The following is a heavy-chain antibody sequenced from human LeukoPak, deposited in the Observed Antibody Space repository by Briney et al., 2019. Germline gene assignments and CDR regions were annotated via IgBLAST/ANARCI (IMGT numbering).Heavy chain of an antibody. V-gene: IGHV3-23*01. CDR2: ISGNGGTT. D-gene: IGHD3-10*01. CDR1: GFTFSTYA. J-gene: IGHJ4*02. CDR3: AKDQRPSGAGKFDY. Sequence: AGGSLRLSCVVSGFTFSTYAMSWVRQAPGKGLEWVAAISGNGGTTNYADSVKGRFSISRENSKNTLFLQMNSLTDDDTATYYCAKDQRPSGAGKFDYWGQGTLVTVSS.